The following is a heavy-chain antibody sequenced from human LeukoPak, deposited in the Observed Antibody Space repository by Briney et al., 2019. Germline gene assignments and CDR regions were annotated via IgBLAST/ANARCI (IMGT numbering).Heavy chain of an antibody. CDR2: ISNDGGGT. J-gene: IGHJ4*02. CDR3: AKGSSGYFFDL. CDR1: GFIFNNYG. V-gene: IGHV3-23*01. D-gene: IGHD3-22*01. Sequence: PGGSLRLSCAASGFIFNNYGLVWVRQAPGKGLEWVSAISNDGGGTTYADFVKGRFSDSRDNSKNTLFLQMNSLRAEDTALYYCAKGSSGYFFDLWGQGTLVTVSS.